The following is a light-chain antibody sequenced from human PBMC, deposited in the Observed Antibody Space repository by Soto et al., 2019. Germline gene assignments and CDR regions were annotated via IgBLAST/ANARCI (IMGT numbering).Light chain of an antibody. CDR3: HQFGSSPPGFT. CDR1: QSVSTRY. Sequence: ESMLTQSPGTLSLSPGERATLSCRASQSVSTRYLAWYQQKPGQATRLLIYGASIRATGIPDRFRVSGSGTVLTLTLSRLEPEDFAVYYCHQFGSSPPGFTFGQGTKLEI. V-gene: IGKV3-20*01. J-gene: IGKJ2*01. CDR2: GAS.